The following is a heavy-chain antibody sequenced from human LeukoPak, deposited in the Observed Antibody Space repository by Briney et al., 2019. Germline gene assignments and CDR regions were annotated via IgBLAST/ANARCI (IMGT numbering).Heavy chain of an antibody. CDR3: ATHHVQRYFDWQDY. D-gene: IGHD3-9*01. J-gene: IGHJ4*02. Sequence: ASVKVSCKVSGYTLTELSMHWVRRAPGKGLEWMGGFDPEDGETIYAQKFQGRVTMTEDTSTDTAYMELSSLRSEDTAVYYCATHHVQRYFDWQDYWGQGTLVTVSS. CDR2: FDPEDGET. V-gene: IGHV1-24*01. CDR1: GYTLTELS.